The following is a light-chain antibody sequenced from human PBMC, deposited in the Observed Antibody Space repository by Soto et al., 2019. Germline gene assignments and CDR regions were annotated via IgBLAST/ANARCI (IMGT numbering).Light chain of an antibody. J-gene: IGLJ7*01. CDR1: SSNLGSNS. V-gene: IGLV1-44*01. Sequence: QSVLTQPPSASGTPGQRVIISCSGSSSNLGSNSGNWYQQLPGTAPKLLIYNTYQRPLGVPGRFSASTSGTSASLAISGLQSDDEADYYCATWDDDLNAAVFGGGTQLTVL. CDR2: NTY. CDR3: ATWDDDLNAAV.